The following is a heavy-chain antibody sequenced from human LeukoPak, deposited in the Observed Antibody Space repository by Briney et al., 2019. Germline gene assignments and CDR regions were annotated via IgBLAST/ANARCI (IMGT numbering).Heavy chain of an antibody. J-gene: IGHJ4*02. V-gene: IGHV3-21*01. CDR1: GFTFSSYS. CDR2: ISRNSGYI. Sequence: GGSLRLSCAASGFTFSSYSMTWVRQSPGKGLEWVSSISRNSGYIYYTDSMKGRLTISRDNANNSLYLQMNNLRAEDTAMYYCARGRRTGDRGYYFDYWGQGTLVTVSS. CDR3: ARGRRTGDRGYYFDY. D-gene: IGHD7-27*01.